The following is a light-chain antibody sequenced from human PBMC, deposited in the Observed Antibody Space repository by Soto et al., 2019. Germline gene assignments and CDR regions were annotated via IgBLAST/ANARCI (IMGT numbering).Light chain of an antibody. J-gene: IGKJ1*01. V-gene: IGKV3-20*01. Sequence: DIVLTQSPGTLSLSPGERATLSCRASQSVSRSYLAWYQQKPGQAPRLLIYGTSSRATGIPARFSGSGSATDFTLTISRLEPEGFAVYYCQQYSSSPRTFGQGTKVEIK. CDR2: GTS. CDR3: QQYSSSPRT. CDR1: QSVSRSY.